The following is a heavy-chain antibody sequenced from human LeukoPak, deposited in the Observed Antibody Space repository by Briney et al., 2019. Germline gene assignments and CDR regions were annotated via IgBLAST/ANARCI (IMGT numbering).Heavy chain of an antibody. CDR1: GFTFSSYG. Sequence: GGSLRLSCAASGFTFSSYGMHWVRQAPGKGLEWVAFIRYDGSNKYYADSVKGRFTISRDNSKNTLYLQMNSLRAEDTAVYYCAKAPSAYYYDSSGPMGLDYWGQGTLVTVSS. V-gene: IGHV3-30*02. CDR3: AKAPSAYYYDSSGPMGLDY. J-gene: IGHJ4*02. CDR2: IRYDGSNK. D-gene: IGHD3-22*01.